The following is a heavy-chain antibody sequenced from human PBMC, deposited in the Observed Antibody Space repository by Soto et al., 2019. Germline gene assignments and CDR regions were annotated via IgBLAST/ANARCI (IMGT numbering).Heavy chain of an antibody. CDR1: GGSVSVYY. J-gene: IGHJ4*02. CDR3: ARGVGSSPPQY. D-gene: IGHD1-26*01. Sequence: SETLSLTCTISGGSVSVYYWSWIWQSTGQGLEWIGYIYASGSPYYNPSLRSRVTISADTSKNQISLKLTSPTAADTAVYYCARGVGSSPPQYWGRGTLVTVSS. V-gene: IGHV4-59*02. CDR2: IYASGSP.